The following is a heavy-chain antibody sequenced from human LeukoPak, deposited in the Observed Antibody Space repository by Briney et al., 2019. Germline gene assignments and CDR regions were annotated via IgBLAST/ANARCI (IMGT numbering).Heavy chain of an antibody. Sequence: QTGGSLRLSCAASGFTFSSYGMHWVRQAPGKGLEWVAVIWYDGSNKYYADSVKGRFTISRDNSKNTLYLQMNSLRAEDTAVYYCARDLAQQWLSGPDYWGQGTLVTASS. V-gene: IGHV3-33*01. D-gene: IGHD6-19*01. J-gene: IGHJ4*02. CDR1: GFTFSSYG. CDR2: IWYDGSNK. CDR3: ARDLAQQWLSGPDY.